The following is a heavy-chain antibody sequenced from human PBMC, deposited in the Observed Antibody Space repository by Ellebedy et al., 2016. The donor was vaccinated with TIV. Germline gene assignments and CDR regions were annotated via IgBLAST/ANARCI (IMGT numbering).Heavy chain of an antibody. Sequence: GESLKISCAASGFTFSSHDMHWVRQGTGKGLEWVSAIGSAGDTSYSGSVKGRFTISRENGKNSVYLQMNSLRAEDTAVYYCARASAGLDYWGQGTLVTVCS. V-gene: IGHV3-13*01. CDR3: ARASAGLDY. CDR1: GFTFSSHD. D-gene: IGHD6-13*01. J-gene: IGHJ4*02. CDR2: IGSAGDT.